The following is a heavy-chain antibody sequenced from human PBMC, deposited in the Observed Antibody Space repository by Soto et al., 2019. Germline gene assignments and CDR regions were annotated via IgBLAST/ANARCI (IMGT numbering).Heavy chain of an antibody. CDR2: IIPIFGTA. J-gene: IGHJ4*02. Sequence: ASVKVSCKASGGTFSSYAISWVRQAPGQGLEWMGGIIPIFGTANYAQKFQGRVTITADKSTSTAYMELSSLRSEDTAVYYCARSKSPQVGVAFDYWGQGTLVTVPQ. CDR1: GGTFSSYA. CDR3: ARSKSPQVGVAFDY. D-gene: IGHD1-26*01. V-gene: IGHV1-69*06.